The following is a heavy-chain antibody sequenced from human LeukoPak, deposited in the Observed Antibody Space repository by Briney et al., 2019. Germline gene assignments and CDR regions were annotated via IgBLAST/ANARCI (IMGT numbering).Heavy chain of an antibody. CDR1: GVSISSYY. CDR3: ARHVGRYYDFWSGYDY. V-gene: IGHV4-59*08. CDR2: IYYSGST. D-gene: IGHD3-3*01. Sequence: PSETLSLTCTVSGVSISSYYWSWIRQPPGKGLEWIGYIYYSGSTNYNPSLKSRVTISVDTSKNQFSLKLSSVTAADTAVYYCARHVGRYYDFWSGYDYWGQGTLVTVSS. J-gene: IGHJ4*02.